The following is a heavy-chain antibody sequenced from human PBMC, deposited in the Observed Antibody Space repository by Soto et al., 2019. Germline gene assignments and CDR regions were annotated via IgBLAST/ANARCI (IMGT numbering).Heavy chain of an antibody. V-gene: IGHV1-2*02. CDR1: GYTFSAYY. CDR3: AKESKWYRPSSSSYYYSMDV. Sequence: AALQVSCKASGYTFSAYYMNWVRQAPGEGVELMGWNNPDSGGSTYAQRFQGRVTMPRETSLNPAYMDLSSLRSDDTAVYYCAKESKWYRPSSSSYYYSMDVWGQGTTVTVSS. D-gene: IGHD6-6*01. J-gene: IGHJ6*02. CDR2: NNPDSGGS.